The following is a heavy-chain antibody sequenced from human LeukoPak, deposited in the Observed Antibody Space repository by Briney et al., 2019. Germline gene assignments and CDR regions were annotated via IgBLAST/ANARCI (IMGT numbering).Heavy chain of an antibody. D-gene: IGHD6-13*01. CDR1: GFSFSTYS. CDR3: ARGLHSGSWSFDY. CDR2: ISYDGSNK. Sequence: GGSLRLSCAASGFSFSTYSMHWVRQAPGKGLEWVALISYDGSNKHYADSVKGRFTISRDNSEDTLYLQMSSLRGEDTAEYYCARGLHSGSWSFDYWGQGTLVTVSS. V-gene: IGHV3-30*15. J-gene: IGHJ4*02.